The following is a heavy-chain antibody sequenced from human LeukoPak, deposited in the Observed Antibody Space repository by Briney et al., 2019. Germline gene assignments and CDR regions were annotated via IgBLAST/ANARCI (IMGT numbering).Heavy chain of an antibody. V-gene: IGHV3-15*01. J-gene: IGHJ4*02. CDR3: TTGRRPGYSPPY. Sequence: GGSLRLSCAASGFTFSSYAMSWVRQAPGKGLEWVGRIKSKTDGGTTDYAAPVKGRFTISRDDSKNTLYLQMSSLKTEDTAVYYCTTGRRPGYSPPYWGQGTLVTVSS. D-gene: IGHD3-9*01. CDR2: IKSKTDGGTT. CDR1: GFTFSSYA.